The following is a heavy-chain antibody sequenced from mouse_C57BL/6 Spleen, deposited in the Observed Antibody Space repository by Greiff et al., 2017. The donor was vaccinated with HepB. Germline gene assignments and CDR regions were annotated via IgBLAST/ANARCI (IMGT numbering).Heavy chain of an antibody. CDR2: INPSTGGT. Sequence: VQLQHSGPELVKPGASVKISCKASGYSFTGYYMNWVKQSPEKSLEWIGEINPSTGGTTYNQKFKAKATLTVDKSSSTAYMQLKSLTSEDSAVYYCARGNLGRVDYWGQGTTLTVSS. CDR3: ARGNLGRVDY. V-gene: IGHV1-42*01. CDR1: GYSFTGYY. D-gene: IGHD4-1*01. J-gene: IGHJ2*01.